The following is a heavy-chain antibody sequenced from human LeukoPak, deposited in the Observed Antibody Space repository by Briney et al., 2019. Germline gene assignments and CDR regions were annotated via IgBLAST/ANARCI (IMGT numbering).Heavy chain of an antibody. Sequence: GESLKISCKGSGYSFTSYWIGWVRQMPGKGLEWMGIIFPGDSETRYSPSFQGQVTISADRSISTAYLQWSSLKASDTAIYYCARHYGYCSTTSCYGGYFQHWGQGTPVTVSS. CDR1: GYSFTSYW. J-gene: IGHJ1*01. D-gene: IGHD2-2*01. V-gene: IGHV5-51*01. CDR3: ARHYGYCSTTSCYGGYFQH. CDR2: IFPGDSET.